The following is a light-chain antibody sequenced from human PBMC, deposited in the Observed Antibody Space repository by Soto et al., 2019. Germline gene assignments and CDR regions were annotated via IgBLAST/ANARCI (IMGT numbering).Light chain of an antibody. J-gene: IGKJ1*01. Sequence: DSVLTQSPDTLSLSAGEGATLSCRASQSVSNNYLAWLQQKPGQAPRLLISGASNRATGVADRFSCSGSGTDFTINISRLEPEDFAVYYCQQYGRSPRTFGQGTKVEIK. V-gene: IGKV3-20*01. CDR3: QQYGRSPRT. CDR2: GAS. CDR1: QSVSNNY.